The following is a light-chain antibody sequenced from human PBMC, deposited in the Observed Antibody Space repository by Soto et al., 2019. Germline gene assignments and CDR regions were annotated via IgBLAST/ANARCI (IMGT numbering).Light chain of an antibody. V-gene: IGKV3-11*01. Sequence: EVVLTQSPDTVSLSPGERATLPCRASQNFGSSYLAWYQQKPGQAPRLLIYDASNRATGIPARFSGSGSGTDFTLTISSLEPEDFAVYYCQQRSNWPPITFGQGTRLEIK. CDR1: QNFGSSY. CDR2: DAS. CDR3: QQRSNWPPIT. J-gene: IGKJ5*01.